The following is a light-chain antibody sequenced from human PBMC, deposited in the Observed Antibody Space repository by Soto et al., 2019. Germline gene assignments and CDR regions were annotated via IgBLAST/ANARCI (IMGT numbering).Light chain of an antibody. V-gene: IGKV3D-20*02. J-gene: IGKJ2*01. CDR1: QSVSSSY. CDR2: GAS. CDR3: QQRGNWPPDT. Sequence: EIVLTQSPGTLSLSPGERATLSCRASQSVSSSYLAWYQQKPGQAPRLLMYGASSRATGIPDRFSGSGSATDFTLTISRLEAEDFAVYYCQQRGNWPPDTFGQGTKLEI.